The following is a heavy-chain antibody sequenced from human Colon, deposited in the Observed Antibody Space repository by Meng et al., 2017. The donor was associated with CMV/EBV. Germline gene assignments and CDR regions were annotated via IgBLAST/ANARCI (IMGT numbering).Heavy chain of an antibody. V-gene: IGHV1-2*02. J-gene: IGHJ6*02. CDR3: ARVFVDYYYYYGMDV. CDR1: GYTFTGYY. Sequence: ASVKVSCKASGYTFTGYYMHWARQAPGQGLEWMGWINPNSGGTNYAQKFQGRVTMTRDTSISTAYMELSRLRSDDTAVYYCARVFVDYYYYYGMDVWGQGTTVTVSS. CDR2: INPNSGGT. D-gene: IGHD2-21*01.